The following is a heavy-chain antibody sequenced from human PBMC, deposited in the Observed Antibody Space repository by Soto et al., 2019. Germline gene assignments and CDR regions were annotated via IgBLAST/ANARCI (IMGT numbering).Heavy chain of an antibody. D-gene: IGHD2-15*01. Sequence: LSLTCTVSGGSVSGYYWSWIRQPPGKGLEWLGYIFYAGTTLYNPSVQSRVSITVDTSKNQFSLKLSSVTAADTAVYYCTRHAIIPKLLYGMDVWGQGTTVTVSS. J-gene: IGHJ6*02. CDR1: GGSVSGYY. V-gene: IGHV4-59*02. CDR2: IFYAGTT. CDR3: TRHAIIPKLLYGMDV.